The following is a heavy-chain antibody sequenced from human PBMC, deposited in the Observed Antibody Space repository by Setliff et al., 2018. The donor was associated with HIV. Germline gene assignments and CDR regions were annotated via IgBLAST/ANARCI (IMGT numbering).Heavy chain of an antibody. CDR2: VNRDGSST. V-gene: IGHV3-74*01. Sequence: LRLSCAASGFTFDRFWMHWVRQAPGEGLVWVSRVNRDGSSTTYADSVKDRFTISRDNAKNSLDLQMNSLRAEDTAVYYCARDEAIEGALTYFDLWGRGTLVTVSS. D-gene: IGHD1-26*01. J-gene: IGHJ2*01. CDR1: GFTFDRFW. CDR3: ARDEAIEGALTYFDL.